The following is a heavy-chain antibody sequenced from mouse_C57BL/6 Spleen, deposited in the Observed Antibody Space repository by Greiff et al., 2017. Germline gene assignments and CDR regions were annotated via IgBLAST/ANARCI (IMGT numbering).Heavy chain of an antibody. D-gene: IGHD1-1*01. Sequence: VQLQQSGPELVKPGASVKISCKASGYSFTGYYMNWVKQSPEKSLEWIGEINPSTGGTTYNQKFKATATLTVDKSSSTAYMQLKSLTSEDSAVYYCARRDYFYAMDYWGQGTSVTVSS. CDR2: INPSTGGT. J-gene: IGHJ4*01. CDR1: GYSFTGYY. V-gene: IGHV1-42*01. CDR3: ARRDYFYAMDY.